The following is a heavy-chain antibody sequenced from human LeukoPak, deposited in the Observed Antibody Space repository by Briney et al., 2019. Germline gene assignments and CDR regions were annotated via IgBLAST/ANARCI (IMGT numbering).Heavy chain of an antibody. J-gene: IGHJ6*03. D-gene: IGHD5-18*01. CDR2: IYYSGST. CDR1: GGSISSYY. Sequence: PSETLSLTCTVSGGSISSYYWSWIRQPPGKGLEWIGYIYYSGSTNYNPSLKSRVTISVDTSKNQFSLKLSSVTAADTAVYYCARSVSDTASYYYYYYMDVWGKGTTVTVSS. V-gene: IGHV4-59*01. CDR3: ARSVSDTASYYYYYYMDV.